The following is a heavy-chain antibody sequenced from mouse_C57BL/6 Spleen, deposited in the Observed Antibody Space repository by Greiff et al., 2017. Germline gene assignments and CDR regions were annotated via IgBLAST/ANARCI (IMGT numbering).Heavy chain of an antibody. CDR2: IYPGSGST. Sequence: QVQLQQSGAELVKPGASVKMSCKASGYTFTSYWITWVQQTPGQGLEWIGDIYPGSGSTNYNEKFTSKDTLTVDTSSSAAYMQLSSLTSEASAVYSCARCGNYGGFDYWGQGTTLTVSS. CDR3: ARCGNYGGFDY. D-gene: IGHD2-1*01. V-gene: IGHV1-55*01. CDR1: GYTFTSYW. J-gene: IGHJ2*01.